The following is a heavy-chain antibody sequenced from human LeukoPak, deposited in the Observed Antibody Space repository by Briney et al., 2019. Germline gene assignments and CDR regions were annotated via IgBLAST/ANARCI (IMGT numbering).Heavy chain of an antibody. CDR3: ARDGGTAGYSSGSDY. Sequence: ASVKVSCKASGYSFTNYGITWVRQAPGQGLEWMGWISPYNGNTNYAQKFQGRVTVTTDTSTSTVYMELRSLRSDDTAVYYCARDGGTAGYSSGSDYWGQGTRVTVSS. CDR2: ISPYNGNT. V-gene: IGHV1-18*01. D-gene: IGHD5-18*01. CDR1: GYSFTNYG. J-gene: IGHJ4*02.